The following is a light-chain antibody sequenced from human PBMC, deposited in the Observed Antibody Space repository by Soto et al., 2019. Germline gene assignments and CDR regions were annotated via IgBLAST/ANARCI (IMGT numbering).Light chain of an antibody. CDR1: QSVDIY. V-gene: IGKV3-11*01. J-gene: IGKJ2*01. Sequence: EIVLTQSPVTLSLSPGDRATLSCRASQSVDIYLAWYQQKPGQAPRLLIYDASTRATGIPVRFSGSGSGTDFTLTISRLEPADFAVYYCQQRSNWFTFGQGTKLEIK. CDR2: DAS. CDR3: QQRSNWFT.